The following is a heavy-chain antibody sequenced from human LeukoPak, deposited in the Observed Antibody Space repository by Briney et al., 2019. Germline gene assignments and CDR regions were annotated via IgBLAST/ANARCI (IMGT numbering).Heavy chain of an antibody. CDR3: ATAYFDSSGYSDY. Sequence: GGSLRLSCAASGLTFSSYGMHWVRQAPGKGLEWVAFIQFDGSNKYYAVSVKGRFTISRDNSKNTLYLQMNSLRVEDTAVYYCATAYFDSSGYSDYWGQGTLVTVSS. CDR2: IQFDGSNK. D-gene: IGHD3-22*01. CDR1: GLTFSSYG. J-gene: IGHJ4*02. V-gene: IGHV3-30*02.